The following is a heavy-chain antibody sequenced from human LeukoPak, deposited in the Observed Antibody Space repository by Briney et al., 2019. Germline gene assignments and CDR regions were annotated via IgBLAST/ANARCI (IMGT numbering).Heavy chain of an antibody. CDR1: GFTFSNYA. V-gene: IGHV3-23*01. D-gene: IGHD6-19*01. J-gene: IGHJ5*02. CDR2: TGSGGATT. CDR3: AKVPGAAVAGTRRWFDA. Sequence: GGSLRLSCAASGFTFSNYAMSWVRQAPGKGLEWVSGTGSGGATTYYAESVKGRFTISRDNSKNKLFLQMSSLRAEDTAVYYCAKVPGAAVAGTRRWFDAWGQGTLVTVSP.